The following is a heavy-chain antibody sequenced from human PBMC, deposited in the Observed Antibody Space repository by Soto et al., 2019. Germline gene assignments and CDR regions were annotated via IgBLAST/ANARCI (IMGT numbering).Heavy chain of an antibody. Sequence: QVQLQQWGAGLLKPSETLSLTCAVYGGSFSGYYCRWIRQPPGKWLEWSGEINHSGSTNYNPSHNSRVNISVDTSKNQFSLKLSSVTAADTAVYYCASTRHSSGWYADYWGQGTLVTVCS. CDR2: INHSGST. CDR3: ASTRHSSGWYADY. CDR1: GGSFSGYY. V-gene: IGHV4-34*01. J-gene: IGHJ4*02. D-gene: IGHD6-19*01.